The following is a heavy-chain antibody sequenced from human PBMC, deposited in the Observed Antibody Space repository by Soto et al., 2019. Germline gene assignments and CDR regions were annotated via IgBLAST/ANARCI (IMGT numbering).Heavy chain of an antibody. CDR3: ARGGRRLGWFDP. J-gene: IGHJ5*02. CDR1: GYTFSSYV. CDR2: ISPFNYNT. Sequence: QVQLMQSRSEVKTPGASVKLSCKASGYTFSSYVITWVRQAPGQGLEWMGWISPFNYNTNYAQKFQGRVTMTTDTSTNTAYMELRSLRSDDTAVYYCARGGRRLGWFDPWGQGTLVTVSS. V-gene: IGHV1-18*01. D-gene: IGHD6-25*01.